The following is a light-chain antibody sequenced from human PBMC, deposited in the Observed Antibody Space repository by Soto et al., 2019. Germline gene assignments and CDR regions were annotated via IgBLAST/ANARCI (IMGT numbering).Light chain of an antibody. CDR2: AAS. Sequence: DIQMTQSPSSLSASVGDRVTITCRASQGISNYLAWYQQKPGKVPKLLIYAASTLQSGVPSRFSGSGSGTDFTLTISSLQPEDVATYYYQKYNSDPPTTFGQGTKVEIK. CDR3: QKYNSDPPTT. J-gene: IGKJ1*01. V-gene: IGKV1-27*01. CDR1: QGISNY.